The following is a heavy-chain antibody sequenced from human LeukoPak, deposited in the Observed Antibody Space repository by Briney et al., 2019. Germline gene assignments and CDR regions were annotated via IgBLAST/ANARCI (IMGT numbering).Heavy chain of an antibody. V-gene: IGHV1-18*01. J-gene: IGHJ4*02. D-gene: IGHD2-15*01. CDR3: TRVPDLLYCSGGSCYEEFDY. Sequence: ASVKVSCKASGYTFTSYGISWVRQAPGQGLEWMGWISAYNGNTNYAQKLQGRVTMTTDTSTSTAYMELRSLRSDDTAVYYCTRVPDLLYCSGGSCYEEFDYWGQGTLVTVSS. CDR2: ISAYNGNT. CDR1: GYTFTSYG.